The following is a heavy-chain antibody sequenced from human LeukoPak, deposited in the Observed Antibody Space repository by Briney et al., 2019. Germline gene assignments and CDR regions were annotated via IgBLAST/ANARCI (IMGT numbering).Heavy chain of an antibody. J-gene: IGHJ3*01. CDR1: GGSISSTSYY. CDR3: AKAGVRYFDSSGLYAFNF. Sequence: SETLSLTCAVSGGSISSTSYYWAWIRQPPGKGLEWIGTIYYSGSTYHNPSLKSRVTLSVDTSRNQFSLRLSSVDAADTAVYYCAKAGVRYFDSSGLYAFNFWGQGTTVTVSS. D-gene: IGHD3-22*01. CDR2: IYYSGST. V-gene: IGHV4-39*01.